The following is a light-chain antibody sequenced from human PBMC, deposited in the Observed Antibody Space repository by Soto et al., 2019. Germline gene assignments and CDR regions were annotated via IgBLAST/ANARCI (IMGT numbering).Light chain of an antibody. CDR1: NSDVGGFNY. Sequence: QSVLTQPASVSGSPGQSITISCTGTNSDVGGFNYVTWYQHHPDKAPKFMIFEVSDRPSGVSSRFSGSKSGNTASLTISGLQTEDEADYYCSSYTSNNTVIFGGGTKVTVL. CDR3: SSYTSNNTVI. V-gene: IGLV2-14*01. J-gene: IGLJ2*01. CDR2: EVS.